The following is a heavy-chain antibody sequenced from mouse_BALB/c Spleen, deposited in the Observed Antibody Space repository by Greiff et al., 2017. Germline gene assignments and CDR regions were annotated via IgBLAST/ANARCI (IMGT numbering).Heavy chain of an antibody. CDR1: GYTFTDYV. Sequence: QVQLQQSGPELVKPGASVKMSCTASGYTFTDYVISWVKQRTGQGLEWIGEIYPGSGSTYYNEKFKGKATLTADKSSNTAYMQLSRLTAEDSAVYFCAGEYYCWFDYWGQGTLVTVSA. CDR2: IYPGSGST. CDR3: AGEYYCWFDY. D-gene: IGHD1-1*02. V-gene: IGHV1-77*01. J-gene: IGHJ3*01.